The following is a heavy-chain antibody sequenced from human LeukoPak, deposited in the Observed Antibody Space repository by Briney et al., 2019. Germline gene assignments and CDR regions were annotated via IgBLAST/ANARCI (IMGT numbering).Heavy chain of an antibody. J-gene: IGHJ1*01. CDR2: IIPIFGTA. CDR1: GGTFSSYA. V-gene: IGHV1-69*13. D-gene: IGHD6-19*01. CDR3: AGQWLGAEYFQH. Sequence: SVKVSCKASGGTFSSYAISWVRQDPGQGLEWMGGIIPIFGTANYAQKFQGRVTITADESTSTAYMELSSLRSEDTAVYYCAGQWLGAEYFQHWGQGTLVTVSS.